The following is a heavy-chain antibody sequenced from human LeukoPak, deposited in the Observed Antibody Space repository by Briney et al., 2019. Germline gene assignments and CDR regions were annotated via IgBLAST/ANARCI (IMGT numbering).Heavy chain of an antibody. CDR3: ARDHTVTTAGY. D-gene: IGHD4-17*01. CDR2: ISSSSSYT. Sequence: GGSLRLSCAASGFTFSSYSMNWVRQAPGKGLEWVSSISSSSSYTYYADSVKGRFTISRDNAKNSLYLQMNSLRAEDTAVYYCARDHTVTTAGYWGQGTLVTVSS. CDR1: GFTFSSYS. V-gene: IGHV3-21*01. J-gene: IGHJ4*02.